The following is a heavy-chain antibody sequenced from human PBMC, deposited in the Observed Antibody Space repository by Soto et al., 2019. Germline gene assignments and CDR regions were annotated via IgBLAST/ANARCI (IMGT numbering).Heavy chain of an antibody. CDR1: GFTFSSNA. CDR2: ISGSGGST. Sequence: GGSLRPSCAASGFTFSSNAMSGVRQAPGKGLEWVSAISGSGGSTYYADSVKGRFTISRDNSKNTLYLQMNSLRAEDTAVYYCAKGVAEQTFDYWGQGTLVTVSS. V-gene: IGHV3-23*01. CDR3: AKGVAEQTFDY. D-gene: IGHD1-26*01. J-gene: IGHJ4*02.